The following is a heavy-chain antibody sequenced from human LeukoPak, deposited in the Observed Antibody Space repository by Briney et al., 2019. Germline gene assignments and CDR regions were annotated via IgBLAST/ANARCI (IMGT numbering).Heavy chain of an antibody. CDR3: ARDDYSSGWSESGKFPYYQYNGMDV. Sequence: SETLSLTCSVSGGSVTSDYWSWVRQSPGKGLEWIGYIYYRRSTNYNPSLKSRATISVYTSKDQISLKLRSVTAADTAVYYCARDDYSSGWSESGKFPYYQYNGMDVWGQGTTVIVSS. CDR2: IYYRRST. V-gene: IGHV4-59*02. J-gene: IGHJ6*02. CDR1: GGSVTSDY. D-gene: IGHD6-19*01.